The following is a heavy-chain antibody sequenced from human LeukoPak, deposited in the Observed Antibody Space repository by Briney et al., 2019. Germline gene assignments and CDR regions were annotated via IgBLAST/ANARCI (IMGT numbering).Heavy chain of an antibody. D-gene: IGHD3-16*02. J-gene: IGHJ4*02. Sequence: PGGSLRLSCATSGFTFSDYYMSWIRQAPGKGLEWVSYISSRGSPIYYADSVKGRFTISRDNAKNSLFLQMNSLRAEDTAVYYCARGSFLITFGGFIGWGQGTLVTVSS. CDR2: ISSRGSPI. V-gene: IGHV3-11*04. CDR3: ARGSFLITFGGFIG. CDR1: GFTFSDYY.